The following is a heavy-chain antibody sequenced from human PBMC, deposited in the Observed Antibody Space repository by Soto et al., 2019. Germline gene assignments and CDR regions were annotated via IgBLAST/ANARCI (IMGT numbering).Heavy chain of an antibody. J-gene: IGHJ4*02. Sequence: QVHLVQSGGEVKKPGASVKVSCKASGYTFNRHGITWVRQAPGQGLEWMGWISGYNGDINYEQKFQGRVTLSSETLTSPVYLELKSLRFDDTAVYYCARVRIVGAREIDFWGQGNLVTVYS. CDR2: ISGYNGDI. CDR3: ARVRIVGAREIDF. D-gene: IGHD1-26*01. V-gene: IGHV1-18*04. CDR1: GYTFNRHG.